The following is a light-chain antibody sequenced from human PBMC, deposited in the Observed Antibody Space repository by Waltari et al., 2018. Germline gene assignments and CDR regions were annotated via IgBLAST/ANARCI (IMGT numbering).Light chain of an antibody. Sequence: DIQMTQSTSSLSAFVGDRVTISCRASQGIRNSVDWFQQKPGKAPKALMYGASTLHSGVPSRFRGSGFGTDFTLTISGLQPEDFATYYCLQYDSYPRTFGQGTKVEIK. CDR3: LQYDSYPRT. CDR2: GAS. J-gene: IGKJ1*01. V-gene: IGKV1-16*01. CDR1: QGIRNS.